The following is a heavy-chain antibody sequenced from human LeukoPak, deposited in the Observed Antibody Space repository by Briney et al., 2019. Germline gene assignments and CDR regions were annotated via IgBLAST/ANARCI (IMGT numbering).Heavy chain of an antibody. CDR1: GYTFTSYY. CDR2: INPSGGST. J-gene: IGHJ4*02. Sequence: ASVKVSCKASGYTFTSYYMHWVRQVPGQGLEWMGIINPSGGSTSYAQKFQGRVTMTRDMSTSTVYMELSSLRSEDTAVYYCARTYYDSSGYYNYFDYWGQGTLVTVSS. D-gene: IGHD3-22*01. CDR3: ARTYYDSSGYYNYFDY. V-gene: IGHV1-46*01.